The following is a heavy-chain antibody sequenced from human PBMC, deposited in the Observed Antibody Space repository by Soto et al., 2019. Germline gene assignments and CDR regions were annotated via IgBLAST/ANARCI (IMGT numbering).Heavy chain of an antibody. D-gene: IGHD3-22*01. CDR1: GGSISSYY. V-gene: IGHV4-59*01. CDR3: ARLEAVITKNWFDP. CDR2: IYYSGST. J-gene: IGHJ5*02. Sequence: SETLSLTCTVSGGSISSYYWSWIRQPPGKGLEWIGYIYYSGSTNYNPSLKSRVTISVDTSKNQFSLKLSSVTAADTAVYYCARLEAVITKNWFDPWDQGTLVTVSS.